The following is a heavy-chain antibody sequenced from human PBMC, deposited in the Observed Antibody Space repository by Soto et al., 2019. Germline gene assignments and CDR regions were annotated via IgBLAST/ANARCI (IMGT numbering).Heavy chain of an antibody. Sequence: SGPTLGEPTQTLTLTCTFSGFSLSTSGMCVSWLRQPPGKALEWLALIDWDDDKYYSTSLKTRLTISKDTSKNQVVLTVTNMDPVDTATYFCARLSYRSFKFDYWGQGTLITVSS. CDR3: ARLSYRSFKFDY. J-gene: IGHJ4*02. CDR1: GFSLSTSGMC. D-gene: IGHD3-16*02. V-gene: IGHV2-70*01. CDR2: IDWDDDK.